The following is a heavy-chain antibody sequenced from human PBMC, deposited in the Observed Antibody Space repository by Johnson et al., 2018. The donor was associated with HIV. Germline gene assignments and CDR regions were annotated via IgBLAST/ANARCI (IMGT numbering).Heavy chain of an antibody. D-gene: IGHD2-15*01. CDR1: GFTFSSYG. J-gene: IGHJ3*01. V-gene: IGHV3-30*03. Sequence: QEQLVESGGGVVQPGRSLRLSCAASGFTFSSYGMHWVRQAPGTGLEWVAVIPNDGSKQCSADSVTGRFTISRDNSKNTLYLQMNSLRAEDTAVYYCARERIQGWSYVGTFDVWGQGTTVTVSS. CDR2: IPNDGSKQ. CDR3: ARERIQGWSYVGTFDV.